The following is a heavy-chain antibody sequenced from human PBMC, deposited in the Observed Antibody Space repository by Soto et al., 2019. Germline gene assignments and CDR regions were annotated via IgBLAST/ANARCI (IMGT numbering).Heavy chain of an antibody. J-gene: IGHJ4*02. CDR3: ARDRVGDGAYSLDY. Sequence: PGGSLRLSXAASGLGGDKLGWVRQAPGKGLEWVASLLTNGVTQYADSVKGRFTVSRDSSTNTQYLRMNSLRVEDTAVYYCARDRVGDGAYSLDYWAQGVLVTVSS. CDR2: LLTNGVT. D-gene: IGHD3-10*01. CDR1: GLGGDK. V-gene: IGHV3-53*01.